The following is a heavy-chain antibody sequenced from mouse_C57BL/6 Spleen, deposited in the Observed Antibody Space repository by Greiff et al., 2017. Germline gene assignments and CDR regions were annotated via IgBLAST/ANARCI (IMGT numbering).Heavy chain of an antibody. CDR2: IYPGDGDT. CDR1: GYAFSSYW. Sequence: VKLQESGAELVKPGASVKISCKASGYAFSSYWMNWVKQRPGKGLEWIGQIYPGDGDTNYNGKFKGKATLTADKSSSTAYMQLSSLTSEDSAVYFCARKGDNWDDFDYWGQGTTLTVSS. D-gene: IGHD4-1*01. J-gene: IGHJ2*01. CDR3: ARKGDNWDDFDY. V-gene: IGHV1-80*01.